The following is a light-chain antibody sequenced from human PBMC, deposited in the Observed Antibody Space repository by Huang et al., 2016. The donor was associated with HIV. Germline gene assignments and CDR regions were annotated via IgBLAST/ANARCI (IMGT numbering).Light chain of an antibody. J-gene: IGKJ1*01. CDR1: QSVGSY. V-gene: IGKV3-11*01. Sequence: EIILTQSPATLSLSPGERATLSCRASQSVGSYLAWYQQKPGQAPRLLIYDASHRATGSPARFSGGGSGTDFTLTIRGLEPEDFAVYFCQQRSNRTPTTFGEGTKVE. CDR2: DAS. CDR3: QQRSNRTPTT.